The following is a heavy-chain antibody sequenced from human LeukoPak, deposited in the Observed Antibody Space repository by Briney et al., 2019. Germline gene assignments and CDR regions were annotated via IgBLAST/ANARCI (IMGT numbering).Heavy chain of an antibody. J-gene: IGHJ6*03. CDR3: AKDPQWLRLGGRDYYYYMDV. D-gene: IGHD5-12*01. V-gene: IGHV3-23*01. CDR1: GFTFSSYA. CDR2: ISGSGGST. Sequence: GGSLRLSCAASGFTFSSYAMSWVRQAPGKGLEWVSAISGSGGSTYYADSVKGRFTISRDNSNNTLYLQMNSLRAEDTAVYYCAKDPQWLRLGGRDYYYYMDVWGKGTTVTVSS.